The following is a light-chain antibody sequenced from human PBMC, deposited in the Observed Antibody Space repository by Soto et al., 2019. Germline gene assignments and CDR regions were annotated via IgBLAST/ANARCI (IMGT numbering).Light chain of an antibody. Sequence: QSVLTQPPSVSGAPGQRVTISCTGSSSNIGAGYDVNWYQQLPGTAPKLLIYGNSNRPSGVPDRFSGSKSGTSASLAITGLQAEDEADYYCQSYDSSLSVVFGGGTKVTVL. CDR3: QSYDSSLSVV. J-gene: IGLJ2*01. CDR1: SSNIGAGYD. CDR2: GNS. V-gene: IGLV1-40*01.